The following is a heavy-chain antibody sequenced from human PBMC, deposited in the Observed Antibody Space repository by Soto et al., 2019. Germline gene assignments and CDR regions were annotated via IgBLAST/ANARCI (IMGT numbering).Heavy chain of an antibody. CDR1: GFSLTTSGVG. Sequence: QITLKESGPALVRPTQALTLTCTFSGFSLTTSGVGVAWIRQPPGKALECLALVYWDGDERFNPSLRNRLTLTRDTSKNRVVLTMTPMDPVDTGTYYCAHRGGCSAASCFSNYFDAWGQGALVTVSS. V-gene: IGHV2-5*02. J-gene: IGHJ5*02. CDR3: AHRGGCSAASCFSNYFDA. D-gene: IGHD2-15*01. CDR2: VYWDGDE.